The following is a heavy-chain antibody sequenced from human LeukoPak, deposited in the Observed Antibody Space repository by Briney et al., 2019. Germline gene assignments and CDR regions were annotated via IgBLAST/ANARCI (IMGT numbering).Heavy chain of an antibody. CDR3: ARDPEWGYDSSGYFSAFDI. Sequence: PGGSLRLSCAASGFTFNRYSMNWVRQAPGKGLAWVSSISTSSSYIYYADSVKGRFTISRDNARNSLYLQMNSLRAEDTAVYYCARDPEWGYDSSGYFSAFDIWGQGTMVTVSS. CDR2: ISTSSSYI. V-gene: IGHV3-21*01. D-gene: IGHD3-22*01. CDR1: GFTFNRYS. J-gene: IGHJ3*02.